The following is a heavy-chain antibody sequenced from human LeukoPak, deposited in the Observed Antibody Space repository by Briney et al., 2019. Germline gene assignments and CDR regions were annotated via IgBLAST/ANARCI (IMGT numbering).Heavy chain of an antibody. V-gene: IGHV4-4*07. Sequence: PSETLSLTRTVSGGSISSYYWSRIRQPAGKGLEWIGRIYTSGSTNYNPSLKSRVTMSVDTSKNQFSLKLSSVTAADTAVYYCARAGIAAAGALNYYYYYMDVWGKGTTVTVSS. CDR1: GGSISSYY. CDR3: ARAGIAAAGALNYYYYYMDV. D-gene: IGHD6-13*01. CDR2: IYTSGST. J-gene: IGHJ6*03.